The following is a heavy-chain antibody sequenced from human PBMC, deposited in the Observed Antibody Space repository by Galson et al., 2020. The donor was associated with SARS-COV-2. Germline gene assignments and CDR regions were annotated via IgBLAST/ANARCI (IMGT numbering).Heavy chain of an antibody. D-gene: IGHD1-20*01. CDR2: IWYDGSNK. Sequence: GESLKISCAASGFTFSSYGMHWVRQAPGKGLEWVAVIWYDGSNKYYADSVKGRFTISRDNSKNTLYLQMNSLRAEDTAVYYCARSVSYYYGMDVWGQGTTVTVSS. CDR1: GFTFSSYG. V-gene: IGHV3-33*01. CDR3: ARSVSYYYGMDV. J-gene: IGHJ6*02.